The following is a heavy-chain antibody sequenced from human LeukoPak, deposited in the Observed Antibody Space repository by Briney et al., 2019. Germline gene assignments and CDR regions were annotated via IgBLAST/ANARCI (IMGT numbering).Heavy chain of an antibody. CDR1: GFTFSSYG. CDR2: ISYHGINK. CDR3: AREGGDYGDYGAFDY. Sequence: GRSLRLSCAASGFTFSSYGMHWVRQAPGKGLEWLAFISYHGINKYYEDSVKGRFTISRDNSENMLYLQMNSLRPEDTAVYYCAREGGDYGDYGAFDYWGQGTLVIVSS. D-gene: IGHD4-17*01. J-gene: IGHJ4*02. V-gene: IGHV3-30*19.